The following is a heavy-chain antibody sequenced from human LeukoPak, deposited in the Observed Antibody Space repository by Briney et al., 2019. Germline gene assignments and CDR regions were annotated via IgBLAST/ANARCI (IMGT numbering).Heavy chain of an antibody. CDR3: ARGHIWNDRGAFDI. D-gene: IGHD1-1*01. CDR1: GFTVSSNY. CDR2: IYSGGST. V-gene: IGHV3-53*01. Sequence: PGGSLRLSCAASGFTVSSNYMSWVRQAPGEGLEWVSSIYSGGSTYYADSVKGRFTFSRDSSKNTLYLQMSSLRAEDTAVYYCARGHIWNDRGAFDIWGQGTMVTVSS. J-gene: IGHJ3*02.